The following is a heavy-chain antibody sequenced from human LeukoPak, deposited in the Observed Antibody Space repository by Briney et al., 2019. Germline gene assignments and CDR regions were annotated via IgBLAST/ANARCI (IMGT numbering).Heavy chain of an antibody. D-gene: IGHD3-22*01. V-gene: IGHV1-18*01. CDR1: GYTFTSYG. J-gene: IGHJ3*02. CDR3: ARARIPYYYDSSGYYYDAFDI. CDR2: ISAYNGNT. Sequence: GASVKVSCKASGYTFTSYGISWVRQAPGQGLEWMGRISAYNGNTNYAQKLQGRVTMTTDTSTSTAYMELRSLRSDDTAVYYCARARIPYYYDSSGYYYDAFDIWGQGTMVTVSS.